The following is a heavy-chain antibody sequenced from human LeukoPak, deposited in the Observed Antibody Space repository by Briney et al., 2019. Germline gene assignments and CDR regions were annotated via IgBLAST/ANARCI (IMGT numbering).Heavy chain of an antibody. D-gene: IGHD5-18*01. CDR1: GFTFSSYS. V-gene: IGHV3-21*01. CDR3: ARDLEYSYAPI. J-gene: IGHJ4*02. CDR2: ISSSSSYI. Sequence: GGSLRLSCAASGFTFSSYSMNWVRQAPGKGLDWVSSISSSSSYIYYADSVKGRFTIYRDNAKNSLYLQMNSLRAEDTAVYYCARDLEYSYAPIWGQGTLVTVSS.